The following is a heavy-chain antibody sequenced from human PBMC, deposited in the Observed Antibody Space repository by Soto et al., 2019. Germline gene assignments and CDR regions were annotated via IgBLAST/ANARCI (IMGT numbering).Heavy chain of an antibody. V-gene: IGHV4-34*01. D-gene: IGHD2-2*01. CDR2: INHSGST. CDR1: GGSFSGYY. J-gene: IGHJ6*02. Sequence: PSETLSLTCAVYGGSFSGYYWSWIRQPPGKGLEWIGEINHSGSTNYNPSLKSRVTISVDTSKNQFSLKLSSVTAADTAVYYCARTRTLGYCISTSCYGSYYYGMDVWGQGTTVTVSS. CDR3: ARTRTLGYCISTSCYGSYYYGMDV.